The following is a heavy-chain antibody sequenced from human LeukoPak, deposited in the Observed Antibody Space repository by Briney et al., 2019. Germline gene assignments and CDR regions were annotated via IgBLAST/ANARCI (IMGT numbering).Heavy chain of an antibody. CDR2: IKQDGSEK. J-gene: IGHJ4*02. CDR3: ARDRRYCSSTSCYYFDY. CDR1: GFTFSSYW. D-gene: IGHD2-2*01. V-gene: IGHV3-7*01. Sequence: PGGSLRLSCAASGFTFSSYWMSWVRQAPGKGLEWVANIKQDGSEKYYVDSVKGRFTISRDNAKNSLYLQMNSLRAEDTAVYYCARDRRYCSSTSCYYFDYWGQGTLVTVSS.